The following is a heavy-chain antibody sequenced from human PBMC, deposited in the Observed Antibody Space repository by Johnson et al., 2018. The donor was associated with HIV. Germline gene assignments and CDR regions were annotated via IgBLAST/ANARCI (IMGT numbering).Heavy chain of an antibody. V-gene: IGHV3-30*02. J-gene: IGHJ3*02. CDR1: GFTFSSYG. Sequence: VQLVESGGGVVQPGGSLRLSCAASGFTFSSYGTHCVRQAPGKGLEWVAFIRYDGSNKYYADSVKGRFTISRDNSKNTLYLQMNSLRAEDTAVYYCARDTAMVHDAFDIWGQGTMVTVSS. D-gene: IGHD5-18*01. CDR3: ARDTAMVHDAFDI. CDR2: IRYDGSNK.